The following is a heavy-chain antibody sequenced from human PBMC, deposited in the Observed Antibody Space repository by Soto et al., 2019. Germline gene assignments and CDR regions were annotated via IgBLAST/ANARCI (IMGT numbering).Heavy chain of an antibody. Sequence: ASVKVSCKASGYTFTSYGISWVRQAPGQGLEWMGWISAYNGNTNYAQKLQGRVTMTTDTSTSTAYMELRSLRSDDTAVYYCARADIVLMVYAIDFDYWGQGTLVTVSS. CDR1: GYTFTSYG. CDR3: ARADIVLMVYAIDFDY. CDR2: ISAYNGNT. D-gene: IGHD2-8*01. J-gene: IGHJ4*02. V-gene: IGHV1-18*01.